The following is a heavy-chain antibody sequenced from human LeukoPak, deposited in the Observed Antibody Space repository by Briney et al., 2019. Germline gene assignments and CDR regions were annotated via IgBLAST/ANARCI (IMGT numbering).Heavy chain of an antibody. J-gene: IGHJ4*02. CDR1: GYTFTSYD. CDR2: MNPNSGNT. CDR3: ARGYDFWSGYSEGGY. D-gene: IGHD3-3*01. V-gene: IGHV1-8*01. Sequence: ASVKVSCKASGYTFTSYDINWVRQASGQGLEWMGWMNPNSGNTGYAQKFQGRVTMTRDTSISTAYMELSRLRSDDTAVYYCARGYDFWSGYSEGGYWGQGTLVTVSS.